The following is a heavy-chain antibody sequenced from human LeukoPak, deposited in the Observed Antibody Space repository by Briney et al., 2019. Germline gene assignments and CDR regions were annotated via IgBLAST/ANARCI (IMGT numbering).Heavy chain of an antibody. V-gene: IGHV4-59*01. CDR2: IYYSGST. CDR1: GGPISSYY. CDR3: ARSDYGDYSLYYFDY. D-gene: IGHD4-17*01. J-gene: IGHJ4*02. Sequence: SETLSLTCTVSGGPISSYYWSWIRQPPGKGLEWIGYIYYSGSTNYNPSLKSRVTISVDTSKNQFSLKLSSVTAADTAVYYCARSDYGDYSLYYFDYWGQGTLVTVSS.